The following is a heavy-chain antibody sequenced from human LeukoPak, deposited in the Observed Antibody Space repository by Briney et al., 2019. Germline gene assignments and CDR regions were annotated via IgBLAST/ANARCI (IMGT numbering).Heavy chain of an antibody. Sequence: SVKVSCKASGYTFTSYGFSWVRQAPGQGLEWMGGIIPIFGTANYAQKFQGRVTITADESTSTAYMELSSLRSEDTAVYYCARPYYYDSSGQPIDAFDIWGQGTMVTVSS. CDR2: IIPIFGTA. J-gene: IGHJ3*02. V-gene: IGHV1-69*13. CDR3: ARPYYYDSSGQPIDAFDI. CDR1: GYTFTSYG. D-gene: IGHD3-22*01.